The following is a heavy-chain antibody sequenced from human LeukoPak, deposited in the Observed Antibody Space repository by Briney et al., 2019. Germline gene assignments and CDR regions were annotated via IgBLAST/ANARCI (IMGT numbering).Heavy chain of an antibody. V-gene: IGHV4-59*12. Sequence: PSETLSLTCTVSGGSISSYYWSWIRQPPGKGLEWIGYIYYSGSTNYNPSLKSRVTMSVDTSKNQFSLKLSSVTAADTAVYYCASPSTVVTPSYFDYWGQGTLVTVSS. CDR3: ASPSTVVTPSYFDY. J-gene: IGHJ4*02. CDR1: GGSISSYY. CDR2: IYYSGST. D-gene: IGHD4-23*01.